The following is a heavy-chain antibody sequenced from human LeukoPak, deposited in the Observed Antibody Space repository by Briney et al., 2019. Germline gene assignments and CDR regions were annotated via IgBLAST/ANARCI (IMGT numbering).Heavy chain of an antibody. V-gene: IGHV4-59*08. Sequence: TSETLSLTCTVSGGTISSYCWNWIRQPPGKGLEWIGYVHYSGSTKYNPSLKSRVTISVDTSKNQFSLKLSSVIAADTAVYYCARWYSSGWAFDYWGQGTLVTVSS. D-gene: IGHD6-19*01. CDR1: GGTISSYC. J-gene: IGHJ4*02. CDR2: VHYSGST. CDR3: ARWYSSGWAFDY.